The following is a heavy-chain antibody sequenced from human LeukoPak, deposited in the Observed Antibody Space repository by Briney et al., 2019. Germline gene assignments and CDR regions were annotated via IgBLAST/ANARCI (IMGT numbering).Heavy chain of an antibody. J-gene: IGHJ4*02. V-gene: IGHV3-21*01. Sequence: GGSLRLSCAASGFTFSSYSMNWVRQAPGKGLEWVSSIGSSSSYIYYADSVKGRFTISRDNAKNSLYLQMNSLRAEDTAVYYCATDLSYYDILTGYPADYWGQGTLVTVSS. CDR1: GFTFSSYS. CDR2: IGSSSSYI. D-gene: IGHD3-9*01. CDR3: ATDLSYYDILTGYPADY.